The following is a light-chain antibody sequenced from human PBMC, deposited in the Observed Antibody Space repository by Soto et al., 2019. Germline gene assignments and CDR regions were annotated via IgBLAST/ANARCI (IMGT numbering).Light chain of an antibody. J-gene: IGLJ3*02. CDR3: SSYTTSSTLV. Sequence: QSALTQPASVSGSPGQSITISCTGTSSDVGGYNYVSWYPHHPGKAPKLIIYEVNNRPSGVSNRFSGSKSGNTASLTISGLQAEDEADYYCSSYTTSSTLVFGGGTKLTVL. CDR1: SSDVGGYNY. CDR2: EVN. V-gene: IGLV2-14*01.